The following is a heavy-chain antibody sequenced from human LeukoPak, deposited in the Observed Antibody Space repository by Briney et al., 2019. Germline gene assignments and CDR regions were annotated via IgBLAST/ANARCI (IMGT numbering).Heavy chain of an antibody. CDR3: ARVRLGELSPIDY. D-gene: IGHD3-16*02. Sequence: SETLSLTCTVSGVSISSGGYYWSWIRQHPGKGLEWIGYIYYSGSTYYNPSLKSRVTISVDTSKNQFSLKLSSVTAADTAVYYCARVRLGELSPIDYWGQGTLVTVSS. CDR2: IYYSGST. V-gene: IGHV4-31*03. J-gene: IGHJ4*02. CDR1: GVSISSGGYY.